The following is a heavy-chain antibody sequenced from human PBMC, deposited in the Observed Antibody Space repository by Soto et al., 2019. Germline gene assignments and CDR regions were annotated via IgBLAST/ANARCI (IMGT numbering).Heavy chain of an antibody. CDR2: INRDGSEE. J-gene: IGHJ5*02. V-gene: IGHV3-7*03. Sequence: EMLLVESGGGLVQPGGPLRLSCVASGFTFSGYWMSWVRQAPGKGLEWVANINRDGSEEHYVDSVKGRFTISRDNAKNSVYLQMDSLRGDDSAVYYCARDPGPRSASIRGLGWFDPWGQGTLVTVSS. CDR3: ARDPGPRSASIRGLGWFDP. CDR1: GFTFSGYW. D-gene: IGHD2-2*01.